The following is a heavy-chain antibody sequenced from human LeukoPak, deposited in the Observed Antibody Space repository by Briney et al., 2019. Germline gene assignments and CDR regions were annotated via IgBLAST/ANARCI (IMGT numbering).Heavy chain of an antibody. CDR3: TRGYCSSTSCYGYFDY. Sequence: GGSLRLSCAASGFTFSGSAMHWVRQASGKGLEWVGRIRSKANSYATAYAASVKGRFTISRDDSKNTAYLQMNSLKTEDTAVYYCTRGYCSSTSCYGYFDYWGQGALVTVSS. CDR1: GFTFSGSA. D-gene: IGHD2-2*01. J-gene: IGHJ4*02. V-gene: IGHV3-73*01. CDR2: IRSKANSYAT.